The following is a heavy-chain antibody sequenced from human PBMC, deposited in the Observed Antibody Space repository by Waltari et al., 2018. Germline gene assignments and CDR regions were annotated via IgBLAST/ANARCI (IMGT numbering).Heavy chain of an antibody. V-gene: IGHV4-59*01. CDR1: GGSISSYY. J-gene: IGHJ2*01. CDR3: ARGTVATINWYFDL. CDR2: IYYSGST. Sequence: QVQLQESGPGLVKPSETLSLTCTVSGGSISSYYWSWIRQPPGKGLEWIGYIYYSGSTNYNPSLKSRVTISVDTSKNQFSLKLSSVTAADTAVYYCARGTVATINWYFDLWGRGTLVTVSS. D-gene: IGHD5-12*01.